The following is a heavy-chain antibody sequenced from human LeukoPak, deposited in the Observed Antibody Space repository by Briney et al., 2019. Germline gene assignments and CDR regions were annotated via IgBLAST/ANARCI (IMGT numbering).Heavy chain of an antibody. CDR1: GGSFSGYY. D-gene: IGHD6-6*01. J-gene: IGHJ4*02. CDR2: INHSGST. Sequence: TSETLSLTCAVYGGSFSGYYWSWIRQPPGKGLEWIGEINHSGSTYENPSLKSRVTISVDTSTNQFSLKLSSVTAADTAVYYCARGPTIAARTFDYWGQGTLVTVSS. CDR3: ARGPTIAARTFDY. V-gene: IGHV4-34*01.